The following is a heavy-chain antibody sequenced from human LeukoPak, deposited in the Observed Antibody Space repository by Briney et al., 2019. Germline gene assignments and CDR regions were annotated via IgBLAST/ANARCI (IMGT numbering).Heavy chain of an antibody. D-gene: IGHD6-19*01. J-gene: IGHJ4*02. V-gene: IGHV6-1*01. Sequence: SATPSTPLSIFGDHVSSKSAAWDWIRPSPSEGLEWLGKTYYRSKWYNNYAVSVKSRITINPDTSKNQFSLQLNSVTPEDTAVYYCARGGGGSGWYGNFYYWGQGTLVTVSS. CDR3: ARGGGGSGWYGNFYY. CDR1: GDHVSSKSAA. CDR2: TYYRSKWYN.